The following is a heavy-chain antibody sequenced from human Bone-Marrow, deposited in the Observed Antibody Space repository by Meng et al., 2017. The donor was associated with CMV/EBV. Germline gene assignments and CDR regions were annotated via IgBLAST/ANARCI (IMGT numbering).Heavy chain of an antibody. D-gene: IGHD2-2*01. Sequence: GESLKISCAASGFTFSNAWMSWVRQAPGKGLEWVGRIKSKTDGGTTDYAAPVKGRFTISRDDSKNTLYLQMNSLKTEDTAVYYCTPDDVAYQLTNHYYYYGMDVWGQGTTVTVSS. CDR1: GFTFSNAW. CDR2: IKSKTDGGTT. J-gene: IGHJ6*02. V-gene: IGHV3-15*01. CDR3: TPDDVAYQLTNHYYYYGMDV.